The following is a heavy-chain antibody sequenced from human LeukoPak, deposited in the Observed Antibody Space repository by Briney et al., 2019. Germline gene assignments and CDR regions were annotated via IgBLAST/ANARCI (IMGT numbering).Heavy chain of an antibody. D-gene: IGHD6-13*01. CDR3: ARDYWQQDYYYYYMDV. CDR1: GGSIRSGGYY. J-gene: IGHJ6*03. CDR2: IYYRGST. Sequence: SETLSLTCTVSGGSIRSGGYYWYWIRQHPGTGLEWIGNIYYRGSTDYNPSLKSRVAISVDTSKNQFSLKLSSVTAADTAVYYCARDYWQQDYYYYYMDVWGKGTTVTVSS. V-gene: IGHV4-31*03.